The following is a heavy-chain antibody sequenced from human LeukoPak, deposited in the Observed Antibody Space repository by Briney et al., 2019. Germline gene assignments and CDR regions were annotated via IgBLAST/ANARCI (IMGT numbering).Heavy chain of an antibody. J-gene: IGHJ4*02. CDR1: GFTFSSYS. CDR3: ARYSGTYYGIDY. V-gene: IGHV3-64*01. Sequence: GGSLRLSCAASGFTFSSYSMHWVRQAPGKGLEYVSAISSNGGSTYFANSVKGRFTISRDNSKNTLYLQLGSLRHEDMAVYYCARYSGTYYGIDYWGQGTLVTVSS. CDR2: ISSNGGST. D-gene: IGHD1-26*01.